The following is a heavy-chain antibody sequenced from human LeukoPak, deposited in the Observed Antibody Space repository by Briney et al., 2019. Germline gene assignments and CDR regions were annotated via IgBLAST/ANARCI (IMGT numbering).Heavy chain of an antibody. CDR2: ISSSSSYI. J-gene: IGHJ4*02. CDR3: ARGVVRYFDY. V-gene: IGHV3-21*01. CDR1: GFTFSGYS. Sequence: GGSLRLSCAASGFTFSGYSMNWVRQASGKGLEWVSSISSSSSYIYYADSVKGRFTISRDNAKNSLYLQMNSLRAEDTAVYYCARGVVRYFDYWGQGALVTVSS. D-gene: IGHD3-9*01.